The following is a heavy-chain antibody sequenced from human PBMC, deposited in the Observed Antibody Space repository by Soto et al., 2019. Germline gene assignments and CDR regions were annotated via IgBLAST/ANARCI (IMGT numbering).Heavy chain of an antibody. CDR1: GFTFSSYA. D-gene: IGHD2-2*01. CDR3: AKDEVYCSSTSCLYFDY. Sequence: PGGSLRLSCAASGFTFSSYAMSWVRQAPGKGLEWVSAISGSGGSTYYADSVKGRFTISRDNSKNTLYLQMNSLRAEDTAVHYCAKDEVYCSSTSCLYFDYWGQGTLVTVSS. V-gene: IGHV3-23*01. CDR2: ISGSGGST. J-gene: IGHJ4*02.